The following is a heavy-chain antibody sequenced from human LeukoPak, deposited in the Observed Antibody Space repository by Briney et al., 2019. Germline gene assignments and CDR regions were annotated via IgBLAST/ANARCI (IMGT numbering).Heavy chain of an antibody. D-gene: IGHD6-19*01. Sequence: GGSLRLSCAASGFTFSDYYMSWIRQAPGKGLEWVSYISSSGSTIYYADSVKGRFTISRDNAKNSLYLEMNSLRAEDTAVYYCARDPDPQWLAPLSPDYWGQGTLVTVSS. CDR2: ISSSGSTI. CDR1: GFTFSDYY. J-gene: IGHJ4*02. V-gene: IGHV3-11*04. CDR3: ARDPDPQWLAPLSPDY.